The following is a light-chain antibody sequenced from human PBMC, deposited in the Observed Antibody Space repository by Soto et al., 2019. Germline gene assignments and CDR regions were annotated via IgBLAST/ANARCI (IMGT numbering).Light chain of an antibody. CDR1: QGIGNY. Sequence: DIQMTQSPSSLSSSVGDRFSITCRASQGIGNYLVWFQQKPGKAPKPLIYAASTLQSGVPSKFSGSGSGTDFTLTISSLQPEDFATYYCQQYNSYPLTFGGGTKVDI. J-gene: IGKJ4*01. V-gene: IGKV1-16*02. CDR3: QQYNSYPLT. CDR2: AAS.